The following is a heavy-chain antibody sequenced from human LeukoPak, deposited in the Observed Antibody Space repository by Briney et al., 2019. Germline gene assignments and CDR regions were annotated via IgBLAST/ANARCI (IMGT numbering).Heavy chain of an antibody. J-gene: IGHJ4*02. D-gene: IGHD6-13*01. CDR3: ARRSSSWYQGSFDY. CDR1: GYTFTSYG. Sequence: ASVKVSRKASGYTFTSYGISWVRQAPGQGLEWMGWISAYNGNTNYAQKLQGRVTMTTDTSTSTAYMELRSLRSDDTAVYYCARRSSSWYQGSFDYWGQGTLVTVSS. V-gene: IGHV1-18*01. CDR2: ISAYNGNT.